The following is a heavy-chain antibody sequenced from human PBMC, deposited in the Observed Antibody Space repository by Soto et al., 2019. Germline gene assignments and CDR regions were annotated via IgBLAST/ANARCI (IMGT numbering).Heavy chain of an antibody. Sequence: ASVKVSCKASGYTFTSYYMHWVRQAPGQGLEWMGIINPSGGSTSYAQKFQGRVTMTRDTSTSTVYMELSSLRSEDTAVYYCARVDGITIFGVVTRRGYYYGTHVCGQGTTVTVSS. CDR1: GYTFTSYY. D-gene: IGHD3-3*01. CDR2: INPSGGST. CDR3: ARVDGITIFGVVTRRGYYYGTHV. J-gene: IGHJ6*02. V-gene: IGHV1-46*01.